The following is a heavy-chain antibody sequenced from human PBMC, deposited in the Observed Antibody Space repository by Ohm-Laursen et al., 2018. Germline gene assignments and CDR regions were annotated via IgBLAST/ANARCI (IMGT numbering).Heavy chain of an antibody. Sequence: GSLRLSCAASGFIFSSHSMNWVRQAPGKGLEWVSYISSTSTTIYHADSVKGRFTISRDNAKNSLYLHMDSLRGEDTAVYYCARLRGGYDFDYWGQGTLVTVSS. D-gene: IGHD5-12*01. CDR1: GFIFSSHS. CDR3: ARLRGGYDFDY. V-gene: IGHV3-48*04. J-gene: IGHJ4*02. CDR2: ISSTSTTI.